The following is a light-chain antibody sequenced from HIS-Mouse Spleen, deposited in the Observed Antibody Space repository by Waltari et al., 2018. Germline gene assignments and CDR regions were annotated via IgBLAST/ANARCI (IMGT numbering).Light chain of an antibody. V-gene: IGLV6-57*02. CDR2: EAY. CDR1: SGSIASNY. J-gene: IGLJ3*02. CDR3: QSYDSSNSWV. Sequence: NFMLTQPPSVSESPGKTVTISCTGSSGSIASNYVLWYQQRPGGAATTVIYEAYQRPPGVPDRFSGSIDRSSNAASLTISGLKTDDEADYYCQSYDSSNSWVFGGGTKLTVL.